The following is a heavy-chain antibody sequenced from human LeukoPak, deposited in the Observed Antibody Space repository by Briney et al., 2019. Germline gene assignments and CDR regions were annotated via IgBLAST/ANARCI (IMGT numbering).Heavy chain of an antibody. CDR1: GFTFSSSA. J-gene: IGHJ5*02. CDR3: ARDFYYDRSGYPKNWFDP. Sequence: GGSLRLSCAASGFTFSSSAMSWVRQAPGEGLEWVSTISGSGGSTYYYADSVKGRFTISRDNSKNTLYLQMNSLRAEDTAVYYCARDFYYDRSGYPKNWFDPWGQGTLVTVSS. D-gene: IGHD3-22*01. V-gene: IGHV3-23*01. CDR2: ISGSGGST.